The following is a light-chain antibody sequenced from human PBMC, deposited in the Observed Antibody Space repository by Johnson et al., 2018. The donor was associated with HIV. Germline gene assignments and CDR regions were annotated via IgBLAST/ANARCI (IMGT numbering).Light chain of an antibody. V-gene: IGLV1-51*02. CDR1: SSNIGNNY. CDR2: ENN. CDR3: GTWDSSLSAGV. Sequence: SVLTQPPSVSAAPGQKVTISCSGSSSNIGNNYVSWYKQFPGTAPKLLMYENNKRPSGIPDRFSGSKSGTSATLDITGLQTGDEADYYCGTWDSSLSAGVFGIGTKVTVL. J-gene: IGLJ1*01.